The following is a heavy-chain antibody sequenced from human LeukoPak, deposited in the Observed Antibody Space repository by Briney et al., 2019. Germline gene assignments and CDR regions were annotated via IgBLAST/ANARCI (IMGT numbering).Heavy chain of an antibody. V-gene: IGHV3-23*01. J-gene: IGHJ4*02. D-gene: IGHD4-23*01. CDR2: ISGSGGST. Sequence: GASLRLSCAASGFPFSSYAMSWVRQAPGKGLEWVSAISGSGGSTYYADSVKGRFTISRDNSKNTLYLQMNSLRAEDTAVYYCAKVTVGGLTFYYFDYWGQGTLVTVSS. CDR1: GFPFSSYA. CDR3: AKVTVGGLTFYYFDY.